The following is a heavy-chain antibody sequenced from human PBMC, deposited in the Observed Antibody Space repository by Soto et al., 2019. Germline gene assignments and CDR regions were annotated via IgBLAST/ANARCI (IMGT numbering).Heavy chain of an antibody. CDR3: ARVGGEMATITQGGYYYYGMDV. CDR2: IIPIFGTA. J-gene: IGHJ6*02. V-gene: IGHV1-69*13. CDR1: GGTFSSYA. D-gene: IGHD3-10*01. Sequence: ASVKVSCKASGGTFSSYAISWVRQAPGQGLEWMGGIIPIFGTANYAQKFQGRVTITADEPTSTAYMELSSLRSEDTAVYYCARVGGEMATITQGGYYYYGMDVWGQGTTVTVSS.